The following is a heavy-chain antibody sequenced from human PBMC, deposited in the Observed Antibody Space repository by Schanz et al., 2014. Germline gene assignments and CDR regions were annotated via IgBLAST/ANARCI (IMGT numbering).Heavy chain of an antibody. CDR3: AKEKEEVAADGSFFDY. D-gene: IGHD6-13*01. V-gene: IGHV3-30*18. CDR2: ISLDGRNT. J-gene: IGHJ4*02. Sequence: VQLLESGGGLVQPGGSLRLSCAASGITLSGYGLHWVRQAPGKGLEWVGFISLDGRNTGYAHSVKGRFTISRDNSKNTVNLQMNSLRAEDTAVYYCAKEKEEVAADGSFFDYWGQGTLVTVSS. CDR1: GITLSGYG.